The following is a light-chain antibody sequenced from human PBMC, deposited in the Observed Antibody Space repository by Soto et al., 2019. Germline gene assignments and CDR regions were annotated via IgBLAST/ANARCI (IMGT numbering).Light chain of an antibody. CDR2: DAS. V-gene: IGKV1-5*01. CDR1: QSISSW. J-gene: IGKJ4*01. Sequence: DIQMTQSPSTLSASVGDRVTITCRASQSISSWLAWYQQKPGQAPKLLIYDASSMESGIPSSFSGSGSGTEFTLTISGLQSEDFAAYFCQQYFSCPFTFGGGTKVDIK. CDR3: QQYFSCPFT.